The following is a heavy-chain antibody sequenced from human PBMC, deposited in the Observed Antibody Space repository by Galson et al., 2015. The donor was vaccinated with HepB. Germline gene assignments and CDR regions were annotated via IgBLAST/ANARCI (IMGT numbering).Heavy chain of an antibody. CDR2: IYPGDSDT. CDR3: ARIGYCSSGSCYASGTFDY. J-gene: IGHJ4*02. V-gene: IGHV5-51*01. CDR1: GYAFSNYW. D-gene: IGHD2-15*01. Sequence: QSGAEVKKPGESLKISCKGSGYAFSNYWIAWVRQMPGKGLERMGIIYPGDSDTRYSPSFQGQVAISADKSISTAYLQWSSLKASDTAIYYCARIGYCSSGSCYASGTFDYWGQGALVTVSS.